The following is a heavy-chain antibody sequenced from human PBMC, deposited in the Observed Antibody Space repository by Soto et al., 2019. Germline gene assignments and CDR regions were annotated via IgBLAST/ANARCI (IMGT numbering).Heavy chain of an antibody. CDR2: IWYDGSNK. D-gene: IGHD3-22*01. CDR1: GFTFSSYG. CDR3: AREGSYDSSGYYSGYYFDY. Sequence: GGSLRLSCAASGFTFSSYGMHWVRQAPGKGLEWVAVIWYDGSNKYYADSVKGRFTISRDNSKNTLYLQMNSLRAEDTAVYYCAREGSYDSSGYYSGYYFDYWGQGTLVTVSS. V-gene: IGHV3-33*01. J-gene: IGHJ4*02.